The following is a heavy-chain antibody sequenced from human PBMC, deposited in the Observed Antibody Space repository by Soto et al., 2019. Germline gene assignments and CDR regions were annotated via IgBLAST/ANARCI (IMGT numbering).Heavy chain of an antibody. Sequence: QVQLVQSGAEVKKPGASVKVSCKASGYTFASHEINRVRQATGQGLEWMGWMNPNSGNTGYAQKFQGRVTMTRNTSISTAYMELSSLRSEDTAVYYCARVPYYQMTPNWFDPWGQETLVTVSS. CDR3: ARVPYYQMTPNWFDP. CDR2: MNPNSGNT. V-gene: IGHV1-8*01. D-gene: IGHD2-2*01. J-gene: IGHJ5*02. CDR1: GYTFASHE.